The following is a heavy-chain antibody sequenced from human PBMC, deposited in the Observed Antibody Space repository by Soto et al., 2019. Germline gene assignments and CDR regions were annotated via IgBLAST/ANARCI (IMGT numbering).Heavy chain of an antibody. CDR3: ASSQGSSTSLEIYYYYYYGMDV. J-gene: IGHJ6*02. Sequence: QVQLVQSGAEVKKPGSSVKVSCKASGGTFSSYAISWVRQAPGQGLEWMGGIMPISGTANYAQKFQGRVTITADESTSTVYMGLSSLRSEDTAVYFCASSQGSSTSLEIYYYYYYGMDVWGQGTTVTVSS. D-gene: IGHD2-2*01. CDR2: IMPISGTA. CDR1: GGTFSSYA. V-gene: IGHV1-69*01.